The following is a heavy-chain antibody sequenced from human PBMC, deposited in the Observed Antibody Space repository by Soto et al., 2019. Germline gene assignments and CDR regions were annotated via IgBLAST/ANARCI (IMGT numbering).Heavy chain of an antibody. V-gene: IGHV3-23*01. D-gene: IGHD3-3*01. CDR2: ISGRDGKT. Sequence: PGGSLRLSCAASGFSFGSYALSWVRQAPGKGREWVSTISGRDGKTFYADSVKGRFSISRDTSQSTLYLQMNSLRADDTAMYYCARWSYLDYWGQGTRVTVSS. CDR3: ARWSYLDY. CDR1: GFSFGSYA. J-gene: IGHJ4*02.